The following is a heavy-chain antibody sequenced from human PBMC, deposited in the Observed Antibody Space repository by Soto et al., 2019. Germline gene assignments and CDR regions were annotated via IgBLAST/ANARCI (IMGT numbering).Heavy chain of an antibody. CDR1: GYMVKNYW. V-gene: IGHV5-51*01. CDR3: FRGGVTSRTFDY. J-gene: IGHJ4*02. D-gene: IGHD3-16*01. CDR2: IFPDDSDT. Sequence: ASLKISCKACGYMVKNYWIGWVRQMPGQGLEWMGIIFPDDSDTRYSPSFQGHVTISVDKSISTAYVQWSSLKASDSAIYYCFRGGVTSRTFDYWGQGTLVTASS.